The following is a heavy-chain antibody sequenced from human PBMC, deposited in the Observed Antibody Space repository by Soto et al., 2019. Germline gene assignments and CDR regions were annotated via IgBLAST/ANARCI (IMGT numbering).Heavy chain of an antibody. J-gene: IGHJ6*02. CDR2: ISGSGVST. D-gene: IGHD2-15*01. CDR1: GFTFSSYA. V-gene: IGHV3-23*01. CDR3: AKDPVDYGMDV. Sequence: EVQLLESGGGLVQPGGSLRLSCAASGFTFSSYAMNWVRQAPGKGLEWVSGISGSGVSTYYADSVKGRCTVSRDNSKKTLYLQMSSLRAEDTAVYYCAKDPVDYGMDVWGQGTTVTVSS.